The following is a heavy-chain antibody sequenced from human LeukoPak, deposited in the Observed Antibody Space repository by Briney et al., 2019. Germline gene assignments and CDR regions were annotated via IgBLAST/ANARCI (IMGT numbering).Heavy chain of an antibody. J-gene: IGHJ3*02. CDR3: ARSPRLDILTGHDAFDI. D-gene: IGHD3-9*01. Sequence: ASGKVSCKASGYTFTGYYMHWVRQAPGQGLEWMGWINPNIGGTNYAQKFQGRVTMTSDTSISTAYMELSRLRSDDTAVYYYARSPRLDILTGHDAFDIWGQGTMVTVSS. CDR2: INPNIGGT. V-gene: IGHV1-2*02. CDR1: GYTFTGYY.